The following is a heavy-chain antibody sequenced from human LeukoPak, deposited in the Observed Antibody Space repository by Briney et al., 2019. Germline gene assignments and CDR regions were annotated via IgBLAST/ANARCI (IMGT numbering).Heavy chain of an antibody. CDR3: ARARARVPIDY. J-gene: IGHJ4*02. Sequence: GASVTVPCTASGYTFTGYYMHWVRQAPGQGLEWMGRINPNSGGTNYAQKFQGRVTMTRDTSISTAYMELSRLRSDDTAVYYCARARARVPIDYWGQGTLVTVSS. CDR2: INPNSGGT. CDR1: GYTFTGYY. D-gene: IGHD3-10*01. V-gene: IGHV1-2*06.